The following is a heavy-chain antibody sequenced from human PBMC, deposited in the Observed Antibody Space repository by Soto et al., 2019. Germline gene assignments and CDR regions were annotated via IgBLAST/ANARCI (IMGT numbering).Heavy chain of an antibody. J-gene: IGHJ6*02. CDR1: GGTISSSSYY. Sequence: SETLSLTCTVSGGTISSSSYYWGWIRQPPGKGLEWIGSIYYSGSTYYNPSLKSRVTISVDTSKNQFSLKLSAVTAADTAVYYCARQSRDYYYYGMAVWGQGTTVTVSS. CDR3: ARQSRDYYYYGMAV. CDR2: IYYSGST. V-gene: IGHV4-39*01.